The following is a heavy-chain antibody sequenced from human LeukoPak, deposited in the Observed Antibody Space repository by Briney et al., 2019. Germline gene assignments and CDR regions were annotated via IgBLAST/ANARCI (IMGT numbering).Heavy chain of an antibody. CDR1: GFTFSRYW. V-gene: IGHV3-7*01. Sequence: GGSLRLSCPASGFTFSRYWMNWLGQAPGKGLEWVANIKQDGSKKYYVDSVKCRFTISRDNTKNSLYLQMNSLRAEDTAVYYCARWHPYNWTDGTDDAFDIWGQGTMVTVSS. J-gene: IGHJ3*02. CDR3: ARWHPYNWTDGTDDAFDI. CDR2: IKQDGSKK. D-gene: IGHD1-1*01.